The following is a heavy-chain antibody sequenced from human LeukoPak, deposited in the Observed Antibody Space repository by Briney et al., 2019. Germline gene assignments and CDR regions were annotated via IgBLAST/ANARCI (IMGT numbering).Heavy chain of an antibody. CDR2: MNPNSGNT. J-gene: IGHJ4*02. Sequence: ASVKVPCKASGYTFTSYDINWVRQATGQGLEWMGWMNPNSGNTGYAQKFQGRVTMTRNTSTRTAYMELSSLRSEDTAVYYCARGLEGDYFDYWGQGTLVTVSS. D-gene: IGHD3-16*01. CDR3: ARGLEGDYFDY. V-gene: IGHV1-8*01. CDR1: GYTFTSYD.